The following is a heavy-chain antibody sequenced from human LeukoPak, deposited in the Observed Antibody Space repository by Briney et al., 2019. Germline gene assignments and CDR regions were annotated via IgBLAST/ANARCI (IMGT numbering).Heavy chain of an antibody. J-gene: IGHJ5*02. CDR3: ARYSGSYSGWLDP. Sequence: GGSLRLSCTASGFTFSTSWMNWVRQTPGKGLEWVANINPDGSQKDYVDSLKGRFTISRDNAKNSVFLQMNNLRAEDTAVYHCARYSGSYSGWLDPWGQGTLVTVSS. CDR2: INPDGSQK. V-gene: IGHV3-7*01. D-gene: IGHD1-26*01. CDR1: GFTFSTSW.